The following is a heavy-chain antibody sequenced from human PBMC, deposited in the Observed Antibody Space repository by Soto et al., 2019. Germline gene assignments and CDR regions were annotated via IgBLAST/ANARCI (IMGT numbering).Heavy chain of an antibody. V-gene: IGHV3-23*04. D-gene: IGHD2-21*01. CDR2: ISGSDDTT. Sequence: EVQVVDSGGGLVRPGGSLRLSCAGSGLSFRNYSMNWVRQAPGKGLEWVSRISGSDDTTHYRDSVERLFTVSSDESRNTLYLQMNSLRAEDTATYSCLVRAGDYWGQGPLVTVSS. CDR1: GLSFRNYS. J-gene: IGHJ4*02. CDR3: LVRAGDY.